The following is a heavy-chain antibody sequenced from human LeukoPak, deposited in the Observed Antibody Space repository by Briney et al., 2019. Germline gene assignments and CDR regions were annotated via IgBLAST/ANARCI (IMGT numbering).Heavy chain of an antibody. CDR3: ARDYYYRDYPVY. V-gene: IGHV3-20*04. CDR1: GFIFYDYG. CDR2: INWNGGRP. Sequence: PGGSLRLSCAASGFIFYDYGMSWVRHAPGKGVEWGSCINWNGGRPRYPDSVKVPFPLSRDNAKNSLYLQMNLLRADDTALYYCARDYYYRDYPVYWGQGTLVTVSS. D-gene: IGHD4-17*01. J-gene: IGHJ4*02.